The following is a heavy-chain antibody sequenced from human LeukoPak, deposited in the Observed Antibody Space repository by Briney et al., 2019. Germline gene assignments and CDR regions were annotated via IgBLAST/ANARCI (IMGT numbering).Heavy chain of an antibody. CDR2: VYSGGRT. V-gene: IGHV4-59*03. CDR1: GDSINDYC. Sequence: SETLSLTCTVSGDSINDYCWSWIRQPPGKGLEWIAYVYSGGRTNYNPSLKSRVTISLDTSKSQFSLKLTSVTAADTAVYYCAGNKKHLGDTNWSAPWGQGTLVIVSS. CDR3: AGNKKHLGDTNWSAP. J-gene: IGHJ5*02. D-gene: IGHD4-17*01.